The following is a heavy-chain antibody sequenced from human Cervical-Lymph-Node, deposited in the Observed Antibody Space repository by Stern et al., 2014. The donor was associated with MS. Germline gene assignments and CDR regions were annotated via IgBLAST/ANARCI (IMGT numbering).Heavy chain of an antibody. CDR2: IYYSGNI. D-gene: IGHD2/OR15-2a*01. J-gene: IGHJ4*02. Sequence: QLQLQESGPGLLKPSETLSLTCTVSGGSISSYYWSWIRQPPGKGLEWIGYIYYSGNINYNPSLRGRVTISVDTSKNQFSLRLDSVTAADAAVYFCARSPLSPYYFDSWGQGTLVTVSS. V-gene: IGHV4-59*01. CDR3: ARSPLSPYYFDS. CDR1: GGSISSYY.